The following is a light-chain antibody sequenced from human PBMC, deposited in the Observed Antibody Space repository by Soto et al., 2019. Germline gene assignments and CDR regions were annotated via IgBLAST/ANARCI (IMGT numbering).Light chain of an antibody. V-gene: IGLV2-14*01. Sequence: QSALTQPASVSGSPGQSITISCTGTSSDVGGYNFVSWYQHHPGKAPELMIYEVSKRPSGVSDRFSGSKSGNTASLTISGLQADDEGDYYCTSHASSRTLVFGSGTKVTVL. CDR2: EVS. CDR1: SSDVGGYNF. CDR3: TSHASSRTLV. J-gene: IGLJ1*01.